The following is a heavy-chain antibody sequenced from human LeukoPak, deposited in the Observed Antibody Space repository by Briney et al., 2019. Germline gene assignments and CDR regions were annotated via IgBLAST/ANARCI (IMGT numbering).Heavy chain of an antibody. CDR2: INPNSGGT. D-gene: IGHD3-22*01. CDR3: ATSRPQDSKPYYGMDV. Sequence: ASVKVSCKASGYTFTGYYMHWVRQAPGQGLEWMGWINPNSGGTNYAQKFQGWVTMTRDTSISTAYMELSRLRSDDTAVYYCATSRPQDSKPYYGMDVWGQGTTVTVSS. J-gene: IGHJ6*02. CDR1: GYTFTGYY. V-gene: IGHV1-2*04.